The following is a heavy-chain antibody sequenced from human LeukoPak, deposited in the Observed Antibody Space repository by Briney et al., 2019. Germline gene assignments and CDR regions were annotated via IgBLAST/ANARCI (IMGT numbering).Heavy chain of an antibody. V-gene: IGHV3-23*01. CDR2: ISASGGST. Sequence: GGSLRLSCAASGFTFSNYAMNWVRQAPGKGLEWVSAISASGGSTYYAESVKGRFTISRANSKNSLYLQMNSLRAEDTAVYYCAKDNRAAAGSDWGQGTLVTVSS. CDR3: AKDNRAAAGSD. D-gene: IGHD6-13*01. CDR1: GFTFSNYA. J-gene: IGHJ4*02.